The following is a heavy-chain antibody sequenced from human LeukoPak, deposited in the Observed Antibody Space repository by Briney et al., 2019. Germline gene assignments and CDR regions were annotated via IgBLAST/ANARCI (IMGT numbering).Heavy chain of an antibody. CDR1: GFTFSSYW. CDR2: INQDGSER. D-gene: IGHD3-3*01. CDR3: ANSHFWSGFY. V-gene: IGHV3-7*01. J-gene: IGHJ4*02. Sequence: GGSLRLSCAGSGFTFSSYWMSWVRQAPGKGLEWVANINQDGSERYYVDSVKGRFTISRDNGKNSLYLQMNSLRAEDTAVYYCANSHFWSGFYWGQGTLVTVSS.